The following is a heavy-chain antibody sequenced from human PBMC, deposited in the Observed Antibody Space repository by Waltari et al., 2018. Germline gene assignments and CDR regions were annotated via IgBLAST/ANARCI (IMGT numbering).Heavy chain of an antibody. CDR2: ISWNSESI. CDR1: GFTFDDDD. D-gene: IGHD2-21*02. J-gene: IGHJ4*02. V-gene: IGHV3-9*01. CDR3: VKDVLSDCGGDCYSEH. Sequence: EVQLVESGGGLVQTGRSLRVSWAASGFTFDDDDRHWVRQAPWKGLEWVAGISWNSESIGYADSVQGRFTISRDNAKNSMFLQIHSLRPEDTALYYCVKDVLSDCGGDCYSEHWGQGTLLTVSS.